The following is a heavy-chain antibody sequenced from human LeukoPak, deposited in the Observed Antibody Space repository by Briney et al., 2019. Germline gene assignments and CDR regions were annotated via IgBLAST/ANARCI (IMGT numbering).Heavy chain of an antibody. CDR2: INQDGSEK. V-gene: IGHV3-7*01. J-gene: IGHJ4*02. CDR1: GFTFSSYW. CDR3: ARDKARDDILTGSLFDY. Sequence: GGSLRLSCAASGFTFSSYWLTWVRRAPGKGLEWVANINQDGSEKFYVDAVKGRFTISRDNAKNSLYLQMNSLRAEDTAVYYCARDKARDDILTGSLFDYWGQGALVTVSS. D-gene: IGHD3-9*01.